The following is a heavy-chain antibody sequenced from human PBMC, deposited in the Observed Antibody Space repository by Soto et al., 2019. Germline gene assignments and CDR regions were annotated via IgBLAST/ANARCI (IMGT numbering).Heavy chain of an antibody. Sequence: QAELEQSGAEVKKPGASVKVSCKASGYTFTTYGITWVRQAPGLGLEWLGRISVYNGNTDYAQKFQGRVTMTTDTSTTTAYMELRSLGSDDTAMYYCARGNTVTGYNYEGLDVWGQGTTVTVSS. CDR2: ISVYNGNT. D-gene: IGHD4-17*01. CDR3: ARGNTVTGYNYEGLDV. V-gene: IGHV1-18*01. J-gene: IGHJ6*02. CDR1: GYTFTTYG.